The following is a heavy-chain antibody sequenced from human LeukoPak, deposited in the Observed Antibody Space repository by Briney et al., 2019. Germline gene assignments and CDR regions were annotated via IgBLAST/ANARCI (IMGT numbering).Heavy chain of an antibody. CDR3: ARDWFDGDYDRFDY. CDR1: GFTFSSYW. D-gene: IGHD4-17*01. CDR2: INQDGSQK. Sequence: GGSLRLSCAVSGFTFSSYWMSWFRQAPGKGLEWVANINQDGSQKFSVDSVKGRFTISRDNAKNPLSLQMNSLRVEDTAVYYCARDWFDGDYDRFDYWGQGTLVTVSS. V-gene: IGHV3-7*03. J-gene: IGHJ4*02.